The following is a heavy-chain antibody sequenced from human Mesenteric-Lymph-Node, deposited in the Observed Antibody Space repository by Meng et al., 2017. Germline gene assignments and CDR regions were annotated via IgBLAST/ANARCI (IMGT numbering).Heavy chain of an antibody. J-gene: IGHJ4*02. CDR3: AGGYSYGDY. CDR2: ISYDGTNK. V-gene: IGHV3-30-3*01. D-gene: IGHD5-18*01. CDR1: GLSFNTHA. Sequence: QVQLVESGGGVVQPGRSLRLSCVASGLSFNTHAMHWVRQAPGKGLEWVAVISYDGTNKYYADSVMGRFTISRDNSKSTLFLQMNSQTTEDTAVYYCAGGYSYGDYWGQGTLVTVSS.